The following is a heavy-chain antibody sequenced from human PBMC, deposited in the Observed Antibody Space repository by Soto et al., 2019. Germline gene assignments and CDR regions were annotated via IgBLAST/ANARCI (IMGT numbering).Heavy chain of an antibody. Sequence: LSLTCTVSGGSISSGGYYWSWIRQHPGKGLEWIGYIYYSGSTYYNPSLKSRVTISVDTSKNQFSLKLSSVTAADTAVYYCATRLNCSGGSCALIDYWGQGTLVTVSS. D-gene: IGHD2-15*01. CDR3: ATRLNCSGGSCALIDY. J-gene: IGHJ4*02. CDR2: IYYSGST. V-gene: IGHV4-31*03. CDR1: GGSISSGGYY.